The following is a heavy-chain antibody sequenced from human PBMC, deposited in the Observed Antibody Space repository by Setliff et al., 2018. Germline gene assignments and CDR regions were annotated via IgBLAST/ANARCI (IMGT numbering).Heavy chain of an antibody. D-gene: IGHD2-15*01. Sequence: HGESLTISCRGSGYTFSDYWIGWVRQMPGKGLEWMGIIYPGDSDTRYSPSFQGQVTFSADKSISTAHLQWSSLKASGTATYYCARVVGADGIGIDYWGQGTVVTVSS. CDR3: ARVVGADGIGIDY. CDR1: GYTFSDYW. J-gene: IGHJ4*02. CDR2: IYPGDSDT. V-gene: IGHV5-51*01.